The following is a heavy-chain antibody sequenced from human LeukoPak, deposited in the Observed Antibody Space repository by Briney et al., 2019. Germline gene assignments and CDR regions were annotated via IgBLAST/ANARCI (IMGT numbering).Heavy chain of an antibody. CDR1: RGSISSNNR. Sequence: PSETLSLTCAVSRGSISSNNRWSWVRQPPGKRLEWIAEIYHSGSTNYNPSLKSRVTISVDKSKNQFSLKLSSVTAADTAMYYCARDSYYFGSGSDNTPYNWFDPWGQGTLVTVSS. D-gene: IGHD3-10*01. CDR3: ARDSYYFGSGSDNTPYNWFDP. J-gene: IGHJ5*02. V-gene: IGHV4-4*02. CDR2: IYHSGST.